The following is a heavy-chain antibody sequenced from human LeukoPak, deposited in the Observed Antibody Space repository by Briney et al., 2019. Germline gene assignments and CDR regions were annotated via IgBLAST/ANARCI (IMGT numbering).Heavy chain of an antibody. Sequence: GGSLRLSCAASGFIVSNNYMTWVRQVPGKGLEWVSVIYTLGDTYYADSVKGRFTISRDKSKNTLFLQMNSLRAEDTAVYYCARDLGSSSWRGAFDIWGQGTMVTVSS. CDR3: ARDLGSSSWRGAFDI. J-gene: IGHJ3*02. CDR2: IYTLGDT. D-gene: IGHD6-13*01. V-gene: IGHV3-66*01. CDR1: GFIVSNNY.